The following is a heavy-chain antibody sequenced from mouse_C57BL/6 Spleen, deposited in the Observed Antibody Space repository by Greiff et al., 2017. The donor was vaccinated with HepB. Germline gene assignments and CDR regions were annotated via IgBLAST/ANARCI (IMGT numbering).Heavy chain of an antibody. Sequence: QVQLQQPGTELVKPGASVKLSCKASGYTFTSYWMHWVKQRPGQGLGWIGNINPCNGGTNYNEKFKSKATLTIDKSSSTAYMQLSSLTSEDSAVYDCARDMVTTDFDYWGQGTTLTVSS. CDR3: ARDMVTTDFDY. J-gene: IGHJ2*01. D-gene: IGHD2-2*01. CDR2: INPCNGGT. CDR1: GYTFTSYW. V-gene: IGHV1-53*01.